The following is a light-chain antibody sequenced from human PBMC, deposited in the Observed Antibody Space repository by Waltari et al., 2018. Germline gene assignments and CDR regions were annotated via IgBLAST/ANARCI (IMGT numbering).Light chain of an antibody. V-gene: IGKV3-11*01. Sequence: EIVLTQSPATLSLSPGERATLSCRASQSVSGYLAWYQQKPGQAPRLLIYDASNRATGIPDRFSGSGSGTVFTLTISSLEPEDFAVYYCQQRSNWPRTFGQGTNVEIK. J-gene: IGKJ1*01. CDR1: QSVSGY. CDR3: QQRSNWPRT. CDR2: DAS.